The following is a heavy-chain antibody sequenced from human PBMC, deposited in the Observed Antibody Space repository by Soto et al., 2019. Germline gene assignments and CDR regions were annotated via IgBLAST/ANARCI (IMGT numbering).Heavy chain of an antibody. D-gene: IGHD3-10*01. CDR3: ARDIGSFAYGEGY. V-gene: IGHV4-4*07. J-gene: IGHJ4*02. CDR1: GGSINSYW. Sequence: SETLSLTCSVSGGSINSYWWSWIRQPAGKGLEWIGRVYSSGTTDYNPSLNSRATMSVETSKNQFSLKLSSATAADTAVYYCARDIGSFAYGEGYWGQGIQVTVSS. CDR2: VYSSGTT.